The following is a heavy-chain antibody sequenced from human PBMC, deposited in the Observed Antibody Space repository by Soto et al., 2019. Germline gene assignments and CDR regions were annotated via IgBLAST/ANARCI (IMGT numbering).Heavy chain of an antibody. CDR2: ISWNSGSI. J-gene: IGHJ6*02. D-gene: IGHD5-18*01. Sequence: EVQLVESGGGLVQPGRSLRLSCAASGFTFDDYAMHWVRQAPGKGLEWVSGISWNSGSIGYADSVKGRFTISRDNAKNSLYLQMTSLRSEDTALYYCAIDIAIAVDTAMFYGMDVWCHRTTVTFSS. CDR3: AIDIAIAVDTAMFYGMDV. V-gene: IGHV3-9*01. CDR1: GFTFDDYA.